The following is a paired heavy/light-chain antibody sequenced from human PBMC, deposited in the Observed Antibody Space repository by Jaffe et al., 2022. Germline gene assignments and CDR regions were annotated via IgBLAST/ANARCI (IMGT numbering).Light chain of an antibody. V-gene: IGKV1-5*03. CDR2: KAS. CDR1: QSISSE. CDR3: QQYSSFRT. Sequence: IQMTQSPSTLSASVGDRVTITCRASQSISSELAWYQQKPGKAPNLLIYKASTLEIGVPSRFSGSGSGTEFTLTISSLQPDDFATYYCQQYSSFRTFGQGTKVEIK. J-gene: IGKJ1*01.
Heavy chain of an antibody. CDR3: AHMVGQWLGRGAFDY. Sequence: QITLKESGPTLVKPTQTLTLTCTFSGFSLSTDGVGVGWIRQPPGEALECLAHIFYNGDKYYSPSLKSRVTITKDTSKNQVVLTMTNMDPVDTATYYCAHMVGQWLGRGAFDYWGQGTLVTVSS. CDR1: GFSLSTDGVG. J-gene: IGHJ4*02. V-gene: IGHV2-5*01. D-gene: IGHD6-19*01. CDR2: IFYNGDK.